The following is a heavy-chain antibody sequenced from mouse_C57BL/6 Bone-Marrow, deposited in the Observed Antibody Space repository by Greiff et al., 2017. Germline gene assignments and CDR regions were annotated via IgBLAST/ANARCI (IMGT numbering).Heavy chain of an antibody. CDR2: IYPRSGNT. CDR3: ARSHYGSSLAWFAY. J-gene: IGHJ3*01. D-gene: IGHD1-1*01. Sequence: QVQLQQSGAELARPGASVKLSCKASGYTFTSYGISWVKQRTGQGLEWIGEIYPRSGNTYYNEKFKGKATLTADKSSSKAYMELRSLTSEDSAVYFCARSHYGSSLAWFAYWGQGTLVTVSA. CDR1: GYTFTSYG. V-gene: IGHV1-81*01.